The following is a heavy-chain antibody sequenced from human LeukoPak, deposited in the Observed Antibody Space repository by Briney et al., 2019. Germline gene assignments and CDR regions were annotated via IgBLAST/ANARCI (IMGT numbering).Heavy chain of an antibody. CDR1: GFTFSNYS. D-gene: IGHD4-17*01. CDR3: AKGRGTTVTAAANY. J-gene: IGHJ4*02. Sequence: GGSLRLSCAASGFTFSNYSMSWVRQAPGKGLVWVSTISGTGGTTYYADSVKGRFTISRDNSKNTLFLQFNSLRADDTAVYYCAKGRGTTVTAAANYSGQGTLVTVSS. CDR2: ISGTGGTT. V-gene: IGHV3-23*01.